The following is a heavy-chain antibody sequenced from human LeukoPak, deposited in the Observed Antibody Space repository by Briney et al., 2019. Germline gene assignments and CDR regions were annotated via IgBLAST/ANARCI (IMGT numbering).Heavy chain of an antibody. CDR2: IKQDETEK. V-gene: IGHV3-7*04. D-gene: IGHD2-8*01. Sequence: PGGSLRLSCAVSGLNFRSFWMSWVRQAPGKGLEWVANIKQDETEKFYVDSVKGRFTISRDNAKNSLYLQMNSLRVEDSAVYYRARGFYFSMTELYYLDLWGRGTLVTVSS. CDR1: GLNFRSFW. J-gene: IGHJ2*01. CDR3: ARGFYFSMTELYYLDL.